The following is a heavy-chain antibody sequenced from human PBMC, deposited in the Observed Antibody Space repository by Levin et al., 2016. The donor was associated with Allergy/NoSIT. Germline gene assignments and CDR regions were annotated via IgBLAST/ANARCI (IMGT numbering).Heavy chain of an antibody. V-gene: IGHV1-2*04. CDR3: ARAYYDFWSGYQNWFDP. Sequence: WVRQAPGQELEWMGWINPNSGGTNYAQKFQGWVTMTRDTSISTAYMELSRLRSDDTAVYYCARAYYDFWSGYQNWFDPWGQGTLVTVSS. D-gene: IGHD3-3*01. CDR2: INPNSGGT. J-gene: IGHJ5*02.